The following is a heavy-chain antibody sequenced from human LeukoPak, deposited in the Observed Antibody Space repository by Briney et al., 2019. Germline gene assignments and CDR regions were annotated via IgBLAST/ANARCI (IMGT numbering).Heavy chain of an antibody. CDR2: ISSSGSTI. J-gene: IGHJ4*02. D-gene: IGHD3-9*01. CDR3: AKESQRELRYFDWIPDY. V-gene: IGHV3-11*01. CDR1: GFTFSDYY. Sequence: GGSLRLSCAASGFTFSDYYMSWIRQAPGKGLEWVSYISSSGSTIYYADSVKGRFTISRDNAKNSLYLQMNSLGAEDTAVYYCAKESQRELRYFDWIPDYWGQGTLVTVSS.